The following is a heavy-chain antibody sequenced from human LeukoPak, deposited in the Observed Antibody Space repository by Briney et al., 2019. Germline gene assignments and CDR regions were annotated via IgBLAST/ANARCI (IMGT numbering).Heavy chain of an antibody. CDR2: ITGSGGST. CDR3: AKETGYYYDSSGYSDY. D-gene: IGHD3-22*01. Sequence: GGSLRLSCAAAGFTFSTYAMTWVRQAPGKGLEWVSAITGSGGSTYYADSVKGRFTISRDNSKNTLYLQMNSLRAEDTAVYYCAKETGYYYDSSGYSDYWGQGTLVTVSS. CDR1: GFTFSTYA. J-gene: IGHJ4*02. V-gene: IGHV3-23*01.